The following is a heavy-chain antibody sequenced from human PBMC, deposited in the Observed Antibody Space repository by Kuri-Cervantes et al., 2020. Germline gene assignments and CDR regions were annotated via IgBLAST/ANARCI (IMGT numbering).Heavy chain of an antibody. CDR1: GYTFTGYY. CDR2: IIPILGIA. CDR3: ARDPWGYSYGNDY. Sequence: SVKVSCKASGYTFTGYYMHWVRQAPGQGLEWMGRIIPILGIANYAQKFQGRVTITADKSTSTTYMELSSLRSEDTAVYYCARDPWGYSYGNDYWGQGTLVTVSS. V-gene: IGHV1-69*04. J-gene: IGHJ4*02. D-gene: IGHD5-18*01.